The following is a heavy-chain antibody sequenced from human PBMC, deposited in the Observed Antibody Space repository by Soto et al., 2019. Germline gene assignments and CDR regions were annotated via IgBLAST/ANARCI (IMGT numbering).Heavy chain of an antibody. J-gene: IGHJ4*02. CDR3: ARAEYSSSPIDY. CDR2: IWYDGSNK. V-gene: IGHV3-33*01. Sequence: QVQLVESGGGVVLPGRSLRLSCAASGFTYSSYGMHWVRQAPGKGLEWVAVIWYDGSNKYYADSVKGRFTISRDNSKNTLDMQMNSLRAEATAVYYCARAEYSSSPIDYWGQGTLVTVSS. CDR1: GFTYSSYG. D-gene: IGHD6-13*01.